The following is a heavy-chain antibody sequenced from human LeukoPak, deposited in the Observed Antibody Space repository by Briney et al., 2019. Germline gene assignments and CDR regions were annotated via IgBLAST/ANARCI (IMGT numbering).Heavy chain of an antibody. V-gene: IGHV1-2*02. CDR1: GYTFTGYY. CDR2: INPNSGGT. D-gene: IGHD6-6*01. CDR3: ARGIAARRGYYYYMDV. J-gene: IGHJ6*03. Sequence: ASVKVSCKASGYTFTGYYMHWVRQAPGQGLEWMGWINPNSGGTNYAQKFQGRVTMTRDTSISTAYMELSRLRSDDTAVYYCARGIAARRGYYYYMDVWGKGTTVTVSS.